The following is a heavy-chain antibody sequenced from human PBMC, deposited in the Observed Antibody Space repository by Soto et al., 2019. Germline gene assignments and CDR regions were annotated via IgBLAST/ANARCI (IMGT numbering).Heavy chain of an antibody. D-gene: IGHD3-10*01. CDR3: ARFVVRGGSRYYYYYFGMDV. CDR1: GGSFSGYY. CDR2: INHSGST. V-gene: IGHV4-34*01. Sequence: SETLSLTCAVYGGSFSGYYWSWIRQPPGKGLEWIGEINHSGSTNYNPSLKSRVTISVDTSKNQFSLKLSSVTAADTAVYYCARFVVRGGSRYYYYYFGMDVCGKGTTVT. J-gene: IGHJ6*04.